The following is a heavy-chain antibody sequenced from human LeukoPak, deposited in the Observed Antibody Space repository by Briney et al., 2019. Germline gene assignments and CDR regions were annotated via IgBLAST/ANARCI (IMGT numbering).Heavy chain of an antibody. CDR1: GFTFSSYE. Sequence: PGGSLRLSCAASGFTFSSYEMNWVRQAPGKGLEWVAFIRYDGSNKYYADSVKGRFTISGDNSRNTLYLQMNSLRAEDTAVYYCAKKAGSGALYYYYMDVWGKGTTVTVSS. CDR3: AKKAGSGALYYYYMDV. V-gene: IGHV3-30*02. D-gene: IGHD2-15*01. J-gene: IGHJ6*03. CDR2: IRYDGSNK.